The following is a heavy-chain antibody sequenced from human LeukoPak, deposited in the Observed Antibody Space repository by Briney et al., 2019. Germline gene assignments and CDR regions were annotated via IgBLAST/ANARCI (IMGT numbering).Heavy chain of an antibody. D-gene: IGHD1-1*01. CDR3: AKDMEVFYYYGMDV. Sequence: GGSLRLSCAASGFTFGSYAMSWVRQAPGKGLEWVSAISGSGGSTYYADSVKGRFTISRDNSKNTLYLQMNSLRAEDTAVYYCAKDMEVFYYYGMDVWGQGTTVTVSS. CDR1: GFTFGSYA. J-gene: IGHJ6*02. V-gene: IGHV3-23*01. CDR2: ISGSGGST.